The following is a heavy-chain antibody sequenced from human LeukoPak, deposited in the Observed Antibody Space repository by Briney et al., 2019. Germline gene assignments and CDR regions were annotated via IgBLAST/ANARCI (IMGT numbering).Heavy chain of an antibody. J-gene: IGHJ4*02. CDR2: IYYSGST. V-gene: IGHV4-39*01. CDR1: GGSISSSSYY. Sequence: SETLSLTCTVSGGSISSSSYYWGWIRQPPGKGLEWIGSIYYSGSTYYNPSLKSRVTISVDTSKNQFSLKLGSVTAADTAVYYCARKSTAMAGSFDYWGQGTLVAVSS. D-gene: IGHD5-18*01. CDR3: ARKSTAMAGSFDY.